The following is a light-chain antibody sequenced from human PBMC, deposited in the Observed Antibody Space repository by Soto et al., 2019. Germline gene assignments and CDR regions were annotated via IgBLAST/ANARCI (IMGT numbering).Light chain of an antibody. V-gene: IGLV1-40*01. CDR3: QSYDGCLRGCV. CDR1: SSNIGAPYD. CDR2: SNS. Sequence: QSVLTQPPSVSGAPGQRVTISCTGSSSNIGAPYDVHWFQQLPGTAPQLLIYSNSNRPSGVPDRFSGSKSGTSASLAITGLQAEDEADSYGQSYDGCLRGCVSGTGTKVTVL. J-gene: IGLJ1*01.